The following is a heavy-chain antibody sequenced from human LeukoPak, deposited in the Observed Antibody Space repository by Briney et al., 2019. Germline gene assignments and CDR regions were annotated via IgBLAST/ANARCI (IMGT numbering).Heavy chain of an antibody. V-gene: IGHV1-2*02. CDR3: ARDNRHGYNSNWFDP. Sequence: SVKVSCKASGYTFTGYYMHWVRQAPGQGLEWMGWINPNSGGTNYAQKFQGRVTMTRDTSISTAYMELSRLRSDDTAVYYCARDNRHGYNSNWFDPWGQGTLVTVSS. CDR1: GYTFTGYY. D-gene: IGHD1-1*01. CDR2: INPNSGGT. J-gene: IGHJ5*02.